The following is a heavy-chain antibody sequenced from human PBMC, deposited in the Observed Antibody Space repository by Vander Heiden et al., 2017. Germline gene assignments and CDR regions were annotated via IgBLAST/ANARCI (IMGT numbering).Heavy chain of an antibody. D-gene: IGHD3-16*01. CDR3: ARHRGVGGGDEVDDPYYFDY. Sequence: QVQLQESGPGLVKPSETLSLPCTVSGGSISRYSWRWLRQPPGKGLEGIGYIYYRGSTNYNPARKSRVTISVDTSKNQFSLKLSSVTAADTAVDYCARHRGVGGGDEVDDPYYFDYWGQGTLGTVSS. J-gene: IGHJ4*02. CDR2: IYYRGST. V-gene: IGHV4-59*08. CDR1: GGSISRYS.